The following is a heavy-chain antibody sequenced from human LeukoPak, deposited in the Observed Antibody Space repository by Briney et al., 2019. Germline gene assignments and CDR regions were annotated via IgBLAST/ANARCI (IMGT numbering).Heavy chain of an antibody. V-gene: IGHV4-59*12. CDR2: IYYSGST. J-gene: IGHJ3*02. CDR3: AREVLGYVWGSYRRPDAFDI. Sequence: MSSETLSLTCTVSGGSISSYYWSWIRQPPGKGREWIGYIYYSGSTNYNPSLKSRVTISVDTSKNQFSLKLSSVTAADTAVYYCAREVLGYVWGSYRRPDAFDIWGQGTMVTVSS. D-gene: IGHD3-16*02. CDR1: GGSISSYY.